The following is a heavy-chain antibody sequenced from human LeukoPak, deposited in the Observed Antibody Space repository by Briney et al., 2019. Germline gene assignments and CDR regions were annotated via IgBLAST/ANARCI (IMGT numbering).Heavy chain of an antibody. CDR3: ARAGGYGLIDY. J-gene: IGHJ4*02. CDR2: IYYSGST. D-gene: IGHD5-18*01. CDR1: GGSISSYY. Sequence: SETLSLTCTVSGGSISSYYWSWIRQPPGKGLEWIGYIYYSGSTNYNPSLKSRVTISVDTPKNQFSLKLSSVTAADTAVYYCARAGGYGLIDYWGQGTMVTVSS. V-gene: IGHV4-59*01.